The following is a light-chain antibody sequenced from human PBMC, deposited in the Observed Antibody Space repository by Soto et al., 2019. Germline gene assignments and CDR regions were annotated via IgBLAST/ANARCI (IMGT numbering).Light chain of an antibody. CDR1: QSVSSD. V-gene: IGKV3-15*01. J-gene: IGKJ5*01. CDR3: QQYNNWPPIT. CDR2: GVS. Sequence: EIVMTQSPANLSASPGERATLSCRASQSVSSDLAWYQQKPGQAPRLLIYGVSTRATGIPARFSGSGSGTEFTLTISSLQSEDFAVYYCQQYNNWPPITFGPGTQLEIK.